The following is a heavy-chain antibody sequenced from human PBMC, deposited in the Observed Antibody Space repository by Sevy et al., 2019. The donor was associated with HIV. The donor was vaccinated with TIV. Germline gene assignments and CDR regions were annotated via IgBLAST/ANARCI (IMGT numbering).Heavy chain of an antibody. CDR1: GLTLNNYA. CDR2: INLNGENK. V-gene: IGHV3-23*01. J-gene: IGHJ4*02. CDR3: VHHYGAYGRGN. Sequence: GGSLRLSCAASGLTLNNYAVSWVRQAPGKGLEWVSLINLNGENKFYADSVKGRFTISRDNFKNMLYLEMKSLRAEDTAVYYCVHHYGAYGRGNWGQGTLVTVST. D-gene: IGHD4-17*01.